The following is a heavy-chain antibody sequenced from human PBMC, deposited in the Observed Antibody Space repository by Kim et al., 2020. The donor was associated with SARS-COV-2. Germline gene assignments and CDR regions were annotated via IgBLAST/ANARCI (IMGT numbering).Heavy chain of an antibody. V-gene: IGHV4-59*09. CDR3: ARGADSSGYRYDY. D-gene: IGHD3-22*01. J-gene: IGHJ4*02. Sequence: YNPTHDGRVTKSVATSKNQFSRKLSSVTAADTAVYYCARGADSSGYRYDYWGQGTLVTVSS.